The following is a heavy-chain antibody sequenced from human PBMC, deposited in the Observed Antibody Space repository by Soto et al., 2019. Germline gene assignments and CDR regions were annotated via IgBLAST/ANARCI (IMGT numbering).Heavy chain of an antibody. J-gene: IGHJ4*02. Sequence: QLQLQESGPGLVKPSETLSLTCTVSGGSISSSSYYWGWIRQPPGKGLEWIGSIYYSGSTYYNPSLKSRVTISVDTSKNQFSLKLSSVTAADTAVYYCARHQLRNLWLRSGYYFDYWGQGTLVTVSS. CDR3: ARHQLRNLWLRSGYYFDY. V-gene: IGHV4-39*01. D-gene: IGHD5-18*01. CDR2: IYYSGST. CDR1: GGSISSSSYY.